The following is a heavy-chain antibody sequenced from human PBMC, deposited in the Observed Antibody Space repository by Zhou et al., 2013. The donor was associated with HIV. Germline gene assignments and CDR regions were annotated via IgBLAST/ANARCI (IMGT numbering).Heavy chain of an antibody. D-gene: IGHD6-19*01. Sequence: QVQLVQSGAEVKKPGSSVKVSCKASVGTFGGSALSWVRQAPGQGLEWVGMIIPMYGAANYAQKFQGRVTITTDESTSTAYMELSSLKSEDTAVYYCARGGGVADPYFDYWGQGTLVTVSS. CDR1: VGTFGGSA. CDR2: IIPMYGAA. CDR3: ARGGGVADPYFDY. J-gene: IGHJ4*02. V-gene: IGHV1-69*05.